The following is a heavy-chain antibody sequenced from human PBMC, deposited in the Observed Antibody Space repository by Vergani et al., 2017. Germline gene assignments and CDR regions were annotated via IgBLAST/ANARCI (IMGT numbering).Heavy chain of an antibody. CDR3: ARAPSSLLYRAGYFQH. V-gene: IGHV3-30-3*01. CDR2: ISYDGSNK. Sequence: QVQLVESGGGVVQPGRSLRLSCAASGYTFNSYAMHWVRQAPGKGLEWVAVISYDGSNKYYADSVKGRFTISRDNSKNTLYLQMNSLRAEDTAVYYCARAPSSLLYRAGYFQHWGQGTLVTVSS. CDR1: GYTFNSYA. J-gene: IGHJ1*01. D-gene: IGHD2-2*02.